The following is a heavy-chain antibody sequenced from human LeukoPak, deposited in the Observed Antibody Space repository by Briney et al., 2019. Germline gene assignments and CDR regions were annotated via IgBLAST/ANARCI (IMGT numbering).Heavy chain of an antibody. J-gene: IGHJ5*02. CDR3: AKGDDSSGRNWFDP. D-gene: IGHD3-22*01. V-gene: IGHV3-23*01. CDR1: GFTFSSYA. Sequence: PGGSLRLSCAASGFTFSSYAMSWVRQAPGKGLEWVSAVSGSGTTTHNADSVEGRFSSSRDNSKNTLFLHMNSLRVDDTAVYYCAKGDDSSGRNWFDPGAREPWSPSPQ. CDR2: VSGSGTTT.